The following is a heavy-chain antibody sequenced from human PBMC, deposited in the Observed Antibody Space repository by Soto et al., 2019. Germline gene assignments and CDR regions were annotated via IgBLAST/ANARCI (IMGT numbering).Heavy chain of an antibody. V-gene: IGHV3-74*01. CDR3: ARGNYGMDV. Sequence: PGGSLRLSCAASGFTFSKYWMHWVRQAPGKGLVWVSRIKSDGSSTNYADSVKGRFTSSRDNAKNTLYLQLNSLRVEDTAVYYCARGNYGMDVWGQGTTVTVSS. CDR1: GFTFSKYW. CDR2: IKSDGSST. J-gene: IGHJ6*02.